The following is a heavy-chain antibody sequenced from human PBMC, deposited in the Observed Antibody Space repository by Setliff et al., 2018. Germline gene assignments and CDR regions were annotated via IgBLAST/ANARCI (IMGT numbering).Heavy chain of an antibody. CDR2: MNIDNGKT. D-gene: IGHD2-21*01. Sequence: ASVKVSCKASGYSFTLYAMHWMRQAPGQRLEWMGWMNIDNGKTEYSQEFQDRVTFTRDTFAETAYMELRSLTSDDMAVYYCARGYCDGIGCPAPLYYFDYWGQGTPVTVSS. CDR1: GYSFTLYA. J-gene: IGHJ4*02. V-gene: IGHV1-3*03. CDR3: ARGYCDGIGCPAPLYYFDY.